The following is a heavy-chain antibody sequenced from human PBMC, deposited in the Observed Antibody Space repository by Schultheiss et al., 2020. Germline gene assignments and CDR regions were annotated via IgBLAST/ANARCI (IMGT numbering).Heavy chain of an antibody. CDR3: ARGRQWLLPNNWFDS. V-gene: IGHV3-30*03. Sequence: GGSLRLSCAASGFTFSSYDMHWVRQAPGKGLEWVAVISYDGSNKYYADSVKGRFTISRDNSKNTLYLQMNSLRAEDTAVYYCARGRQWLLPNNWFDSWGQGNLGTVSS. CDR2: ISYDGSNK. CDR1: GFTFSSYD. D-gene: IGHD3-22*01. J-gene: IGHJ5*01.